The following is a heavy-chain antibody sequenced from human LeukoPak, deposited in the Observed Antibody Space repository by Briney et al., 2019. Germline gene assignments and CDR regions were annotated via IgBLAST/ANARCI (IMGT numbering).Heavy chain of an antibody. CDR2: IYTSGST. CDR3: ARLKPLGYCSSTSCYRYYYMDV. V-gene: IGHV4-4*07. Sequence: SETLSLTCTVSGGSISSYYWSWLRQPAGKGLEWIGRIYTSGSTNYNPSLKSRVTMSVDTSKNQFSLKLSSVTAADTAVYYCARLKPLGYCSSTSCYRYYYMDVWGKGTTVTISS. CDR1: GGSISSYY. D-gene: IGHD2-2*01. J-gene: IGHJ6*03.